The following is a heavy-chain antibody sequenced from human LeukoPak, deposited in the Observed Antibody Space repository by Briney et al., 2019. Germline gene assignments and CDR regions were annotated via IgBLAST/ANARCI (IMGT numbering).Heavy chain of an antibody. D-gene: IGHD2-15*01. J-gene: IGHJ4*02. CDR1: GYTFTSFS. CDR3: AKVGRDNYFDY. CDR2: INAGNGNT. V-gene: IGHV1-3*01. Sequence: ASVNVSCKASGYTFTSFSMHWVRQAPGQRLEWMGWINAGNGNTKYSQKFQDRVTITWDTSASTTYMELSSLRSEDTAIYYCAKVGRDNYFDYWGQGTLVTVSS.